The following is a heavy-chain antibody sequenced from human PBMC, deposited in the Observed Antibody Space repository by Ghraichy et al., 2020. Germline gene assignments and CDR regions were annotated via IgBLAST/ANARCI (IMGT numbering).Heavy chain of an antibody. CDR2: IYYSGST. D-gene: IGHD3-22*01. CDR3: ARDRYYYDSSGYGAWFDP. J-gene: IGHJ5*02. CDR1: GGSISSYY. V-gene: IGHV4-59*01. Sequence: SETLSLTCTVSGGSISSYYWSWIRQPPGKGLEWIGYIYYSGSTNYNPSLKSRVTISVDTSKNQFSLKLSSVTAADTAVYYCARDRYYYDSSGYGAWFDPWGQGTLVTVSS.